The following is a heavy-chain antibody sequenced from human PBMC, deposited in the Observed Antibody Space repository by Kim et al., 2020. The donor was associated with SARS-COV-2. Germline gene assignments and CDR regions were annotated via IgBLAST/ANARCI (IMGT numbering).Heavy chain of an antibody. Sequence: TNYNPSLKSRVTVSVDTSRNQFSLKVTSVTAADTAVYYCARGDSTGQVDYWGQGTLVTVSS. V-gene: IGHV4-34*01. CDR3: ARGDSTGQVDY. CDR2: T. J-gene: IGHJ4*02. D-gene: IGHD3-22*01.